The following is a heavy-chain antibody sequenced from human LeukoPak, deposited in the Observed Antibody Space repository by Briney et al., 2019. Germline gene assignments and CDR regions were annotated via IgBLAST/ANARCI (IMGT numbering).Heavy chain of an antibody. CDR1: GGSMSGYF. Sequence: TSETLSLTCTVSGGSMSGYFWSWIRQPPGKGLEWIGYIYYSGSTNYNPSLKSRVTISVDMSKNQFSLKLSSVTAADTAVYYCARSITSSWYGDFQHWGQGTLVTVSS. CDR3: ARSITSSWYGDFQH. CDR2: IYYSGST. V-gene: IGHV4-59*01. D-gene: IGHD6-13*01. J-gene: IGHJ1*01.